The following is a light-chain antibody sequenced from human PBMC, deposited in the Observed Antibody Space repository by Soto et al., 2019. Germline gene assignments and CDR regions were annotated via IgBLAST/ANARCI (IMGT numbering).Light chain of an antibody. CDR1: SSDVGSYDY. J-gene: IGLJ1*01. V-gene: IGLV2-11*01. CDR3: CSYAGRYTYV. Sequence: QSALIQPPSVSGSPGQSVTISCTGTSSDVGSYDYVSWYQQHPGKAPKVMIYDVSKRPSGVPDRFSGSKSGNTASLTISGLQSEDEADYYCCSYAGRYTYVFGTGTKLTVL. CDR2: DVS.